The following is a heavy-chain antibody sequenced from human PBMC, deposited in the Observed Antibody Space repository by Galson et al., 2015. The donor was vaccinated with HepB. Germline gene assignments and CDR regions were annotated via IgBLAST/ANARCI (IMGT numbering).Heavy chain of an antibody. D-gene: IGHD4-17*01. CDR2: ISSNGGST. V-gene: IGHV3-64D*06. CDR1: GFTFSSYA. CDR3: VKGPTVRGLYYFDY. Sequence: SLRLSCAASGFTFSSYAMHWVRQAPGKGLEYVSAISSNGGSTYYADSVKGRFTISRDNSKNTPYLQMSSLRAEDTAVYYCVKGPTVRGLYYFDYWGQGTLVTVSS. J-gene: IGHJ4*02.